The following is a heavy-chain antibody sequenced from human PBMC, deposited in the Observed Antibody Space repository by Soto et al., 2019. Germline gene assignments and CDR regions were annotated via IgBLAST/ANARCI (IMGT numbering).Heavy chain of an antibody. V-gene: IGHV1-69*06. CDR2: IIPIFGTA. CDR1: GGTFSSYA. CDR3: ARIVGATTSYYYGMDV. J-gene: IGHJ6*02. Sequence: QVQLVQSGAEVKKPGSSVKVSCKASGGTFSSYAISWVRQAPGQGLEWMGGIIPIFGTANYAQKFQGRVTITADKSTSTAYMELSSLRSEDTGVYYCARIVGATTSYYYGMDVWGQGTTVTVSS. D-gene: IGHD1-26*01.